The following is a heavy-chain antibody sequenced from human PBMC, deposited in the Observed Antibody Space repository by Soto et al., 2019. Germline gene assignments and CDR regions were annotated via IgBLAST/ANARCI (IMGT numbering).Heavy chain of an antibody. CDR2: IYPGDSDT. V-gene: IGHV5-51*01. Sequence: PGESLKISCKGSGYSFTSYWIGWVRQMPGKGLEWMGIIYPGDSDTRYSPSFQGQVTISADKSISTAYLQWSSLKASDTAMYYCARPDDYGGNSEGYFQHWGQGTLVTVSS. CDR3: ARPDDYGGNSEGYFQH. J-gene: IGHJ1*01. D-gene: IGHD4-17*01. CDR1: GYSFTSYW.